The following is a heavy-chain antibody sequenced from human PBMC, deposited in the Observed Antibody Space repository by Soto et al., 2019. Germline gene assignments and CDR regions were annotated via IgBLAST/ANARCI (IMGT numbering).Heavy chain of an antibody. CDR3: ARASVGLTGGGSCIMPFVS. CDR1: GGSISNYY. CDR2: IYPGGST. D-gene: IGHD2-15*01. V-gene: IGHV4-4*07. Sequence: SETLSLTCSVSGGSISNYYWSWIRQSAGKGLEWIGRIYPGGSTNYNPSLKSRVTMSVDTSKNQFSLRLTSVTAADTAVYYCARASVGLTGGGSCIMPFVSRGQGPRVSVSS. J-gene: IGHJ4*02.